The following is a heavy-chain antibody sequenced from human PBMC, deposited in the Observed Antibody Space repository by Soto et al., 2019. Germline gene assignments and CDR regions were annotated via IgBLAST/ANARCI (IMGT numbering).Heavy chain of an antibody. CDR2: IYPGDSDT. D-gene: IGHD2-2*03. Sequence: GESLKISCKGSGYSFTSYWIGWVRQMPGKGLEWMGIIYPGDSDTRYSPSFQGQVTISADKSISTAYLQWSSLKASDTAMYYCARVDGGYCSSTSCYAGVTGMDVWGQGTTVTVSS. CDR3: ARVDGGYCSSTSCYAGVTGMDV. CDR1: GYSFTSYW. J-gene: IGHJ6*02. V-gene: IGHV5-51*01.